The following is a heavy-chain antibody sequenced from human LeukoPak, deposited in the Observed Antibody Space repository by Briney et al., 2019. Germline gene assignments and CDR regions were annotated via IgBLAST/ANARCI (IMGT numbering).Heavy chain of an antibody. CDR2: IYYSGST. V-gene: IGHV4-59*01. CDR1: NGSISTYY. J-gene: IGHJ3*02. D-gene: IGHD2/OR15-2a*01. CDR3: ARKNDFEI. Sequence: SETLSLTCTVSNGSISTYYWSWIRQPPGKGLEWIAYIYYSGSTNYNPSLKSRVTISVDMSKSQFSLRLTSVTAADTAVYYCARKNDFEIWGQGTLVTVSS.